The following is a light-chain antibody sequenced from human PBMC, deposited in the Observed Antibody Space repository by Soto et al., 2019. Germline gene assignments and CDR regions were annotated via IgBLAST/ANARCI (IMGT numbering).Light chain of an antibody. CDR2: DAS. Sequence: DTQMTQSPSTLSGSVGDRVTITCRASRTISNWVAWYQQKPGKAPKLLISDASDLERGVPSRFSGTGSGTEFTLTISSLQPDDFATYYCQQYDSYTYTFGQGTKVDIX. CDR1: RTISNW. J-gene: IGKJ2*01. V-gene: IGKV1-5*01. CDR3: QQYDSYTYT.